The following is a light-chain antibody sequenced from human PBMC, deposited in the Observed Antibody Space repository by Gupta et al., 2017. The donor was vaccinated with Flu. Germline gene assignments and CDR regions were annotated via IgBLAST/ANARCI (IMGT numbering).Light chain of an antibody. CDR1: SSDVGGYNY. J-gene: IGLJ2*01. CDR2: DVS. V-gene: IGLV2-14*03. CDR3: TSYTGSSTLVV. Sequence: QSALTQPASVSVSPGQSITISCTGTSSDVGGYNYVSWYQQHPGKAPKLMIYDVSNRPSGVSQRFSGSKSGNTASLTISGLQAEDEADYYCTSYTGSSTLVVFGGGTRLTVL.